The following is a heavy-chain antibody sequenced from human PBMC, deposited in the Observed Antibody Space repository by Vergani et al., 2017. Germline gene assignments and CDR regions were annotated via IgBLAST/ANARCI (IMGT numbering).Heavy chain of an antibody. CDR1: GFTFSSYA. Sequence: EVQLLESGGGLVQPGGSLRLSCAASGFTFSSYAMSWVRQAPGKGLEWVSAISGSGGSTYYADSVTGRFTISRDNSKNTLYLQMNSLRAEDTAVYYCAKASKLSSDIVGATGIDYWGQGTLVTVSS. CDR2: ISGSGGST. V-gene: IGHV3-23*01. D-gene: IGHD1-26*01. J-gene: IGHJ4*02. CDR3: AKASKLSSDIVGATGIDY.